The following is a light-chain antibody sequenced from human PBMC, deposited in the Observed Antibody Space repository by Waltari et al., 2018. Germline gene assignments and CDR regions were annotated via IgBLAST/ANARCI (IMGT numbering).Light chain of an antibody. CDR3: MLYLNGESRV. CDR2: YTN. V-gene: IGLV8-61*01. CDR1: SGSVSDGNY. Sequence: QTVVTQEPSLSVSPGGPVTLTCGLTSGSVSDGNYPTWYQLTPGQAPRTLIDYTNSRSSGVPDRFSGSILGNKAALTITGAQADDESEYHCMLYLNGESRVFGGGTKLTVL. J-gene: IGLJ3*02.